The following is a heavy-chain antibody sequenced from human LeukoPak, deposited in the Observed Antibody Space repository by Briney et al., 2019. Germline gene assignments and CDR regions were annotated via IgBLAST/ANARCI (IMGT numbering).Heavy chain of an antibody. CDR1: GFTVNTNY. J-gene: IGHJ6*04. V-gene: IGHV3-53*01. CDR2: MHSVGTT. Sequence: GGSLRLSCAASGFTVNTNYMSWVRQAPGKGLEWVSIMHSVGTTYYADPVKGRFTFSRDNSKNTLYLQMNNLRAEDTAVYYCARDGSSGRGYYYYYGMDVWGEGTTVTVSS. D-gene: IGHD1-26*01. CDR3: ARDGSSGRGYYYYYGMDV.